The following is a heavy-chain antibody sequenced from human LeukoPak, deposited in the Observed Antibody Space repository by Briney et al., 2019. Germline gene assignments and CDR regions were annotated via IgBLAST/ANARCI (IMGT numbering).Heavy chain of an antibody. CDR1: GGSISSSSYY. V-gene: IGHV4-39*01. CDR3: ARLDYYDTSGFDY. CDR2: IYYSGST. J-gene: IGHJ4*02. D-gene: IGHD3-22*01. Sequence: SETLSLTCTVSGGSISSSSYYWGWIRQPPGKGLEWIGSIYYSGSTYYNPSLKSRVTISVDTSKNQFSLKLSSVTAADTAVYYCARLDYYDTSGFDYWGQGTLVTVSS.